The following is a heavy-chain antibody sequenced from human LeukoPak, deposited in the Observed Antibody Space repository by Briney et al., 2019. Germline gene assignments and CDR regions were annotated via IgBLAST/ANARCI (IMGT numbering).Heavy chain of an antibody. D-gene: IGHD2-15*01. J-gene: IGHJ2*01. CDR3: ASTILGYCSGGSCYSVDWYFDL. CDR2: IYSGGST. V-gene: IGHV3-53*01. CDR1: GFVVGGNY. Sequence: PGGSLRLSCAASGFVVGGNYMSWVRQAPGKGLEWVSVIYSGGSTYYADSVKGRFSTSRDNSKNTLYLQMNSLRAEDTAVYYCASTILGYCSGGSCYSVDWYFDLWGRGTLVTVSS.